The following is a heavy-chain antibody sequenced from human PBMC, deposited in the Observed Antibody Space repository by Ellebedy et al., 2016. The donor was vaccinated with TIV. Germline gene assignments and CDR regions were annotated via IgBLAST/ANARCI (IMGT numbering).Heavy chain of an antibody. CDR2: VCTSGMT. CDR1: GGSISSSSYY. J-gene: IGHJ5*02. V-gene: IGHV4-61*02. D-gene: IGHD2-15*01. CDR3: ARGFAAANDWNWFDP. Sequence: MPSETLSLTCTVSGGSISSSSYYWAWIRQPAGTGLEYIGRVCTSGMTRFNAYFESRVTMSVDTSENQISLSLTSVTAADTAVYYCARGFAAANDWNWFDPWGQGTLVTVSS.